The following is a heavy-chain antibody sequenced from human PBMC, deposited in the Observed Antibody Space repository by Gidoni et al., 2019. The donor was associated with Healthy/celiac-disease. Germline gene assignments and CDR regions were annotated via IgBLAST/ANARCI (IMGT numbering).Heavy chain of an antibody. Sequence: QVQLQESGPGLVKPSGTLSLTCAVSGGSISSSNWWSWVRQPPGKGLEWIGEIYHSGSTNYNPSLKSRVTISVDKSKNQFSLKLSSVTAADTAVYYCARDSRDLGGYYYYYYYMDVWGKGTTVTVSS. CDR2: IYHSGST. D-gene: IGHD3-16*01. J-gene: IGHJ6*03. CDR3: ARDSRDLGGYYYYYYYMDV. CDR1: GGSISSSNW. V-gene: IGHV4-4*02.